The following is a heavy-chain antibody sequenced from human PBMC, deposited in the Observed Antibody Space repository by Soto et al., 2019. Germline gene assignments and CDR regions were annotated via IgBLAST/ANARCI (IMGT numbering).Heavy chain of an antibody. CDR1: GFTFGDYA. J-gene: IGHJ4*02. CDR3: TRDRDILTGYYSPNSFDY. Sequence: GGSLRLACTASGFTFGDYAMGWFRQAPGKGLEWVGFIRSNTFGGTTVYAASVKGRLTISRDDSKSIAYLQMNSLKTEDTAMYYCTRDRDILTGYYSPNSFDYWGQGA. V-gene: IGHV3-49*03. D-gene: IGHD3-9*01. CDR2: IRSNTFGGTT.